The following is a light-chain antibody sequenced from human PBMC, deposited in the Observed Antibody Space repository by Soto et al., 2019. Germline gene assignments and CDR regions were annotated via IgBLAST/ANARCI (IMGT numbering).Light chain of an antibody. CDR3: QYYDKLAKAIT. J-gene: IGKJ5*01. CDR2: GAS. CDR1: QSFSSGA. V-gene: IGKV3-20*01. Sequence: EIVLTQSPGTLSLSPGEGASLSCRASQSFSSGAFALYRQKPGQAPGLLIYGASKRATGTPDRFIGSGSGTDFTLTISRLEPEDFAVYYCQYYDKLAKAITFGQGTRLEIK.